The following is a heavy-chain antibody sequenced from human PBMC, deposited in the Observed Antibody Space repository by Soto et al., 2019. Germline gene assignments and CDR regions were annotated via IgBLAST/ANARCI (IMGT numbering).Heavy chain of an antibody. CDR3: ARNSYGYFDY. CDR1: GFDISNNY. D-gene: IGHD5-18*01. J-gene: IGHJ4*02. Sequence: EVQVVESGGGLVQPGGSLRLSCVVSGFDISNNYMNWVRQAPGKGLERVSVLYGDGSTSYAASVKGRFTISRHNSNNTLYLQMNNLRTEDTAVYYCARNSYGYFDYWGQGTLVTVSS. CDR2: LYGDGST. V-gene: IGHV3-53*04.